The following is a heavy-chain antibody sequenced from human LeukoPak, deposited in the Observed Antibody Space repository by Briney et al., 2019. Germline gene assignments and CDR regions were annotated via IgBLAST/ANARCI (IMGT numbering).Heavy chain of an antibody. Sequence: PGGSLRLSCAASGFTFSNYAMTWVRQAPGKGLEWVSGISGSGGSTYYAGAVKGRFTISRDNSRNTLYLQMHSLRVEDTAVYYCAKDPSPYYHGWVRAFEMWGQGAMVTVSS. D-gene: IGHD3-10*01. CDR2: ISGSGGST. CDR1: GFTFSNYA. J-gene: IGHJ3*02. V-gene: IGHV3-23*01. CDR3: AKDPSPYYHGWVRAFEM.